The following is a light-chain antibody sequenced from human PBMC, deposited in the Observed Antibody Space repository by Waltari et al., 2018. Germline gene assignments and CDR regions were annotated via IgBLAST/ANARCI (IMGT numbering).Light chain of an antibody. V-gene: IGKV3-11*01. CDR2: DAS. Sequence: EIVLTQSPATLSLSPGERATLPCRACQRVSKYLAWYQQKPGQEPRLFIYDASNMATGIPSRFSGSGSGTYFILTISSLEPEDFAVYYCQQRSTWPPFTFGPGTTLDI. CDR3: QQRSTWPPFT. J-gene: IGKJ3*01. CDR1: QRVSKY.